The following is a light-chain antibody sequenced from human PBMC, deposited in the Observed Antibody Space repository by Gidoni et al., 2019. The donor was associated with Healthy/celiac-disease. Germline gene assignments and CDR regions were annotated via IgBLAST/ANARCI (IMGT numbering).Light chain of an antibody. CDR2: DVS. J-gene: IGLJ2*01. Sequence: QSALTQPRSVSASPGQPVTISCTGTSSDVGGYNYGSWYQQHPGKAPKLMIYDVSKRPSGVPDRFSGSKSGNTASLTISGLQAEDEADYYCCSYAGSYTLVFGGGTKLTVL. V-gene: IGLV2-11*01. CDR3: CSYAGSYTLV. CDR1: SSDVGGYNY.